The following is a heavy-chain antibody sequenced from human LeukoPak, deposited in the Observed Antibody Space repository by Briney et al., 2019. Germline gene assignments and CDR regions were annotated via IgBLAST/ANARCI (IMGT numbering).Heavy chain of an antibody. V-gene: IGHV1-46*01. Sequence: ASVKVSCKASGYTFTSYYMHWVRQAPGQGLEWMGIINPSGGSTSYAQKFQGRVTMTRDTSTSTAYMELSSLRSEDTAVYYCARGYCSGGDCYYYQGMDVWGQGTAVTVS. D-gene: IGHD2-15*01. J-gene: IGHJ6*02. CDR2: INPSGGST. CDR3: ARGYCSGGDCYYYQGMDV. CDR1: GYTFTSYY.